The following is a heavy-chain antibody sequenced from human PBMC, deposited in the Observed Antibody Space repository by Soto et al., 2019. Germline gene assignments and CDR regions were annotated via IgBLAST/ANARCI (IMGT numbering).Heavy chain of an antibody. V-gene: IGHV3-73*01. J-gene: IGHJ4*02. CDR2: IRNKANSYAT. D-gene: IGHD2-15*01. Sequence: LRLSCAASGFTFSGSSVHWVRQASGKGLEWVGRIRNKANSYATAYAASVGGRFTISGDDSKNTAFLQMNSLNTEDTAVYYCISHSPEDMIRTWGQGTLVTVSS. CDR1: GFTFSGSS. CDR3: ISHSPEDMIRT.